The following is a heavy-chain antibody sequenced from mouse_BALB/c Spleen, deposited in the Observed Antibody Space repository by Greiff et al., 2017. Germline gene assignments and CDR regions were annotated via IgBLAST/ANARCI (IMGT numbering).Heavy chain of an antibody. Sequence: LQQPGSELVRPGASVKLSCKASGYTFTSYWMHWVKQRPGQGLEWIGNIYPGSGSTNYDEKFKSKATLTVDTSSSTAYMQLSSLTSEDSAVYYCADYYGSSPFAYWGQGTLVTVSA. J-gene: IGHJ3*01. CDR2: IYPGSGST. CDR1: GYTFTSYW. V-gene: IGHV1S22*01. CDR3: ADYYGSSPFAY. D-gene: IGHD1-1*01.